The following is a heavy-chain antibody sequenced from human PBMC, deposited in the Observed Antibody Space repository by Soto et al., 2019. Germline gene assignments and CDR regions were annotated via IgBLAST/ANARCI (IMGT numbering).Heavy chain of an antibody. Sequence: GGSLRLSCAASGFTFSSYWMHWVRQATGKGLVWVSRINSDGSSTSYADSVKGRFTISRDNAKNTLYLQMNSLRDEDTAVYYCARLLYDFWSGYYRRGPLDVWGQGTTVTVSS. J-gene: IGHJ6*02. V-gene: IGHV3-74*01. CDR3: ARLLYDFWSGYYRRGPLDV. CDR1: GFTFSSYW. CDR2: INSDGSST. D-gene: IGHD3-3*01.